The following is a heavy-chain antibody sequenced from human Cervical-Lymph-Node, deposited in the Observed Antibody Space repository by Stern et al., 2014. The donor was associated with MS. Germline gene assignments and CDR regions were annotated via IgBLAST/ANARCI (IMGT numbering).Heavy chain of an antibody. V-gene: IGHV4-39*01. J-gene: IGHJ3*02. Sequence: QLQLQESGPGLVKPSETLSLTCTVSGGSISSSSYYWGWIRQPPGKGLEWIGSIYYSGSTYYNPSLKSRVTISVDTSKNQFSLKLSSVTAADTAVYYCARSTVPDDAFDIWGQGTMVTVSS. D-gene: IGHD4-17*01. CDR2: IYYSGST. CDR3: ARSTVPDDAFDI. CDR1: GGSISSSSYY.